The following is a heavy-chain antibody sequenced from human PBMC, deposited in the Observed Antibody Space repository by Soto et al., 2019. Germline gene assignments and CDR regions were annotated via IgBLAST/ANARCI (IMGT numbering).Heavy chain of an antibody. Sequence: SETLSLTCAVSGGSISSGGYFWSWIRQPPGKGLEWIGYIYHSGSTYYNPSLKSRVTISVDTSKNQFSLKLSSVTAADTAVYYCARVGGINWFDPWGQGTLVTVSS. J-gene: IGHJ5*02. CDR3: ARVGGINWFDP. D-gene: IGHD3-16*01. CDR2: IYHSGST. V-gene: IGHV4-30-2*05. CDR1: GGSISSGGYF.